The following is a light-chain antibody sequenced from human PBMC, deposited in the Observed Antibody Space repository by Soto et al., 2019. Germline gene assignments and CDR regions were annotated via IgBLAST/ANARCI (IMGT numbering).Light chain of an antibody. Sequence: EALLTQSPGTLSLSPGETATLSCRASQSITTSLAWYQQKPGQAPRLLIYAASSRATGIPDRFSGSGSGTDFNLTISGLEPEDFAVYYCQQYGSTFTFGPGTKVDIK. CDR3: QQYGSTFT. CDR1: QSITTS. J-gene: IGKJ3*01. V-gene: IGKV3-20*01. CDR2: AAS.